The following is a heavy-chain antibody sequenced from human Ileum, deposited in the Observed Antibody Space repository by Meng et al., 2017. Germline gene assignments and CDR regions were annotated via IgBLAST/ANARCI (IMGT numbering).Heavy chain of an antibody. V-gene: IGHV7-4-1*02. CDR3: ARPGGYCSDLDCYPAE. CDR1: GYTFKNYA. CDR2: IHTDTGNP. Sequence: QVQTVQSGAELKETGASVKVSCKASGYTFKNYAVTWVRQAPGQGLEWMGWIHTDTGNPTYDQGFTGRFVFSLDTSVNTAYLQISGLKAEDTAVYYCARPGGYCSDLDCYPAEWGQGTLVTVSS. J-gene: IGHJ4*02. D-gene: IGHD2-15*01.